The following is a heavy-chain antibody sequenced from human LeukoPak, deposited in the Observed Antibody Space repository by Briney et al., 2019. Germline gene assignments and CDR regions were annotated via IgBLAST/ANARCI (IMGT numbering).Heavy chain of an antibody. D-gene: IGHD6-19*01. V-gene: IGHV3-7*01. J-gene: IGHJ4*02. CDR1: EFTFSSYW. CDR2: IKQDGSER. Sequence: GGSLRLSCAASEFTFSSYWMSWVRQAPGKGLEWVANIKQDGSERNYVDSVKGRFTISRDNAKNSLYLQMNSLRAEDTAVYYCARDGGWYRDYWGQGTLITVSS. CDR3: ARDGGWYRDY.